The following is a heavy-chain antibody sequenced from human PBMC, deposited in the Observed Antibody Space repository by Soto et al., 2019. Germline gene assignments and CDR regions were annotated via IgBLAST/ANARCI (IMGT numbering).Heavy chain of an antibody. J-gene: IGHJ4*02. CDR1: GFTFSSYA. V-gene: IGHV3-23*01. D-gene: IGHD2-15*01. CDR2: VSIGGST. CDR3: AKRRGAGGHFDY. Sequence: GCLRLTGSASGFTFSSYAMGWVRQGPGKGLEWVAVVSIGGSTHYADSVRGRFTTSRDNSKNTLSLQMNSLTAEDTAVYFCAKRRGAGGHFDYWGQGALVTVYS.